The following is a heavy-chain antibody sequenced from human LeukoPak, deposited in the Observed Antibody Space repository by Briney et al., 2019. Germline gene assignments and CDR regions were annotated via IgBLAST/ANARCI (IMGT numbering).Heavy chain of an antibody. J-gene: IGHJ3*02. V-gene: IGHV4-59*10. CDR1: GGSFSSYY. CDR2: IYTSGST. Sequence: SETLSLTCAVYGGSFSSYYWSWIRQPAGKGLEWIGRIYTSGSTNYNPSLKSRVTMPVDTSKNQFSLKLSSVTAADTAVYYCARAKDSSGYLLLDAFDIWGQGTMVTVSS. D-gene: IGHD3-22*01. CDR3: ARAKDSSGYLLLDAFDI.